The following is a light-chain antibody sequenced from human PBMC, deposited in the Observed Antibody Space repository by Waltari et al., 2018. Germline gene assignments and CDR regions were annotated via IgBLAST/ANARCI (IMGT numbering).Light chain of an antibody. Sequence: SSELTQDPAVSAALGQTVRITCQGDRHRTYHVSWFTQKPGQATALVIYGKNNRPSGIPDRFSASTSGSTSSLTIIGAQAEDEADYYCHSRDSSGGVVIGGGTKLTVV. CDR3: HSRDSSGGVV. J-gene: IGLJ2*01. V-gene: IGLV3-19*01. CDR2: GKN. CDR1: RHRTYH.